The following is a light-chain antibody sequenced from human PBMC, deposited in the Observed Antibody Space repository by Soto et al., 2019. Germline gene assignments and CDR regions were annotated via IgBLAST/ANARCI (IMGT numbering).Light chain of an antibody. CDR3: QQYDSSPST. CDR2: GAS. V-gene: IGKV3-20*01. Sequence: EIVLTQSPGTLSLSPGERATLSCRASQSVSSSFLAWYQQKPGQAPRLLIYGASSRATGIPDRFSGSGSGTDFTLTISRREPEDFAVYYCQQYDSSPSTFGPGIKVDIK. J-gene: IGKJ3*01. CDR1: QSVSSSF.